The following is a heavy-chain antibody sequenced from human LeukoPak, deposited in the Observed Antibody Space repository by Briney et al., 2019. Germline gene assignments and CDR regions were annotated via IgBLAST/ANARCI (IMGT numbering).Heavy chain of an antibody. J-gene: IGHJ4*02. CDR3: ARLEITTVTTSDY. CDR1: GGTFSSYA. V-gene: IGHV1-69*13. Sequence: ASVKVSCKASGGTFSSYAISWVRQAPGQGLEWMGGIIPIFGTANYAQKFQGSVTITADESKSPAYMELSSLRSEDTAVYYCARLEITTVTTSDYWGQGTLVTVSS. D-gene: IGHD4-17*01. CDR2: IIPIFGTA.